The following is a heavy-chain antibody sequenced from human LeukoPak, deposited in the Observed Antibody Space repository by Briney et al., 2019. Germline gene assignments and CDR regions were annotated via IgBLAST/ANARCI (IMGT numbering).Heavy chain of an antibody. V-gene: IGHV1-18*01. CDR1: GYTFTSYG. CDR3: ARDPWYYYDSSGYYYYYGMDV. Sequence: ASVKVSCKASGYTFTSYGISWVRQAPGQGLEWMGWISAYNGNTNYAQKLQGRVTMTTDTSTSTAYMEPRSLRSDDTAVYYCARDPWYYYDSSGYYYYYGMDVWGQGTTVTVSS. CDR2: ISAYNGNT. J-gene: IGHJ6*02. D-gene: IGHD3-22*01.